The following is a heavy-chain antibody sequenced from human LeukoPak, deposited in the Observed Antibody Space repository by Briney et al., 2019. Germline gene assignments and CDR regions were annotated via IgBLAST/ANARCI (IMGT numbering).Heavy chain of an antibody. Sequence: PSETLSLTCAVYGGSFSGYYWSWIRQPPGKGLEWIGEINHSGSTNYNPSLKSRVTISVDTSKNQFSLKLSSVTAADTAVYYCARHPHYYGSGSYYPYNWFDPWGQGTLVTVSS. V-gene: IGHV4-34*01. D-gene: IGHD3-10*01. CDR1: GGSFSGYY. J-gene: IGHJ5*02. CDR2: INHSGST. CDR3: ARHPHYYGSGSYYPYNWFDP.